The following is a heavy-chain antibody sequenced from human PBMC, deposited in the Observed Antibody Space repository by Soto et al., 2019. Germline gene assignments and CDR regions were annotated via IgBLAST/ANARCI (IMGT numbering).Heavy chain of an antibody. CDR2: MSSNGGNT. D-gene: IGHD6-19*01. CDR1: GFTFKTFA. V-gene: IGHV3-64D*06. Sequence: GSLRLSCSASGFTFKTFAMHWVRQTPGKGLEFVSAMSSNGGNTYYADSVKGRFAISRDNSKNTLYLQMYSLRPEDTALYYCVKEGYMRSDWYGQFDCWGQGTLVTVSS. CDR3: VKEGYMRSDWYGQFDC. J-gene: IGHJ4*02.